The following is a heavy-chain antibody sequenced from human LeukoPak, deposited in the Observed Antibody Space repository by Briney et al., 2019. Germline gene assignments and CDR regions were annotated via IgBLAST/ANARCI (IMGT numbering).Heavy chain of an antibody. CDR1: GFTFSSYS. J-gene: IGHJ4*02. V-gene: IGHV3-48*01. CDR3: AREWGRYGSSFSDYFDY. CDR2: ISSSSSTI. D-gene: IGHD6-6*01. Sequence: GGSLRLSCAASGFTFSSYSMNWVRQAPGKGLEWVSYISSSSSTIYYADSVKGRFTISRDNAKNSLYLQMNSLRAEDTDVYYCAREWGRYGSSFSDYFDYWGQGTLVTVSS.